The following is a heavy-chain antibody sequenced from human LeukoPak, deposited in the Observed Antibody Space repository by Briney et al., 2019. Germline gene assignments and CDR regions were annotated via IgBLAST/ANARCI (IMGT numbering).Heavy chain of an antibody. CDR1: GFSFSSYW. J-gene: IGHJ4*02. CDR3: AKDLSQQLVPNYFDY. D-gene: IGHD6-13*01. CDR2: IKQDGTEK. Sequence: GGSLRLSCTASGFSFSSYWMSWVRQTPGKGLEWVASIKQDGTEKYYADSVKGRFTISRDNSKNTLYLQMNSLRAEDTAVYYCAKDLSQQLVPNYFDYWGQGTLVTVSS. V-gene: IGHV3-7*01.